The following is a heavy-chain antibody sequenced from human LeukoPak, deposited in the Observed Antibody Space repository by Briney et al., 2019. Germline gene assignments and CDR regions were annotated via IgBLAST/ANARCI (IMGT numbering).Heavy chain of an antibody. CDR3: ARVGSYGYNWFDP. Sequence: SETLSLTCTVSGGSISSSSYYWGWIRQPPGKGLEWIGYIYYSGSTNYNPSLKSRVTISVDTSKNQFSLKLSSVTAADTAVYYCARVGSYGYNWFDPWGQGTLVTVSS. V-gene: IGHV4-61*05. CDR2: IYYSGST. CDR1: GGSISSSSYY. J-gene: IGHJ5*02. D-gene: IGHD5-18*01.